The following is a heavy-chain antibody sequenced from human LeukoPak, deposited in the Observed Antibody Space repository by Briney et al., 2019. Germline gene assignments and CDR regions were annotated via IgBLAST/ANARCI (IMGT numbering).Heavy chain of an antibody. J-gene: IGHJ3*02. CDR2: IYYSGST. D-gene: IGHD2-15*01. CDR1: GGSISSYY. V-gene: IGHV4-59*12. Sequence: SETLSLTCTVSGGSISSYYWSWIRQPPGKGLEWIGYIYYSGSTNYNPSLKSRVTISVDTSKNQFSLKLSSVTAADTAVYYCARGRYCSADICSGGDAFDIWGQGTMVTVSS. CDR3: ARGRYCSADICSGGDAFDI.